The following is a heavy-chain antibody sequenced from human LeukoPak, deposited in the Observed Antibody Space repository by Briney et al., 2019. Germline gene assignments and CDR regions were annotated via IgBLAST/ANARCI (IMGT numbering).Heavy chain of an antibody. Sequence: PGGSLRLSCAVSGFTFSNYWMHWVRQPPGKGLEWIGEINHSGSTNYNPSLKSRVTISVDTSKNQFSLKLSSVTAADTAGYYCARGRFSPIFGVAARPHYFDYWGQGTLVTVSS. D-gene: IGHD6-6*01. V-gene: IGHV4-34*01. CDR3: ARGRFSPIFGVAARPHYFDY. J-gene: IGHJ4*02. CDR1: GFTFSNYW. CDR2: INHSGST.